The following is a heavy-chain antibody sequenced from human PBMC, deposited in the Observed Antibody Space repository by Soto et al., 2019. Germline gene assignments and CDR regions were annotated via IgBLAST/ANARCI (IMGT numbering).Heavy chain of an antibody. CDR3: AREMGGGITMIVVALDY. D-gene: IGHD3-22*01. CDR1: GFTFSSYA. Sequence: GGSLRLSCAASGFTFSSYAMHWVRQAPGKGLEWVAVISYDGSNKYYADSVKGRFTISRGNSKNTLYLQMNSLRAEDTAVYYCAREMGGGITMIVVALDYWGQGTLVTVSS. CDR2: ISYDGSNK. J-gene: IGHJ4*02. V-gene: IGHV3-30-3*01.